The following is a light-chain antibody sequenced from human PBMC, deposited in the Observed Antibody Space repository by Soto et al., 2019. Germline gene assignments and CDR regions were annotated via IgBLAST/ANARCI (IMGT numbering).Light chain of an antibody. CDR1: QSISNY. J-gene: IGKJ5*01. V-gene: IGKV1-39*01. CDR2: AAS. CDR3: QQRSGTHII. Sequence: DIQMTQSPFSLSAPVGDRVTITCRASQSISNYLNWYQQKQGKAPKLLIYAASTLQSGVPSRFSGSGSGTDFTLTISSLQPAESATYYCQQRSGTHIIFGQGTRLDI.